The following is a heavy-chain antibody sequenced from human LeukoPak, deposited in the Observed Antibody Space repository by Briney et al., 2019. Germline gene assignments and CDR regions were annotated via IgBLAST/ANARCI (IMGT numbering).Heavy chain of an antibody. V-gene: IGHV3-23*01. CDR3: AKGPSSCYGPSCYYYYYMDV. Sequence: PTGGSLRLSCAASGFTFSNYAMSWVRQAPGKGLEWVSAISGSGGSTYYADSVKGRFTISRDNSKNTLYLQMNSLRAEDTAVYYCAKGPSSCYGPSCYYYYYMDVWGKGTTVTVSS. J-gene: IGHJ6*03. CDR2: ISGSGGST. CDR1: GFTFSNYA. D-gene: IGHD2-2*01.